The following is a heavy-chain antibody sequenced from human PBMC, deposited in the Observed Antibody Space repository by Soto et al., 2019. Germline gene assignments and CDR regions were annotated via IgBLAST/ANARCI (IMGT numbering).Heavy chain of an antibody. CDR3: AGMPYTSGLRFDP. V-gene: IGHV4-30-2*01. D-gene: IGHD6-19*01. J-gene: IGHJ5*02. Sequence: PSETLSLTCNMSGDSYSISTYSWSWIRQPPGKALQWIGFIYQSGVTSYNPSLASRVSISLDRSNNQCSLKLKSVTAADTAVYFCAGMPYTSGLRFDPWGPGXLVTVSS. CDR2: IYQSGVT. CDR1: GDSYSISTYS.